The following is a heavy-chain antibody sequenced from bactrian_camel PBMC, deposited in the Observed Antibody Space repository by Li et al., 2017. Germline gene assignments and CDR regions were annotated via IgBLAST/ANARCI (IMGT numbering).Heavy chain of an antibody. V-gene: IGHV3S1*01. D-gene: IGHD8*01. CDR2: ISKDDGST. CDR1: GTTGSGYC. J-gene: IGHJ6*01. Sequence: HVQLVESGGGTVQTGGSRRLSCEDSGTTGSGYCVAWFRQIQGSEREGVASISKDDGSTKFSAVSVKGRFTISRDNAKNTIYLQMNSLRPEDTAVYYCVRDLMSSGNWRCFSSRNQGTQVTVS. CDR3: VRDLMSSGNWRCFSS.